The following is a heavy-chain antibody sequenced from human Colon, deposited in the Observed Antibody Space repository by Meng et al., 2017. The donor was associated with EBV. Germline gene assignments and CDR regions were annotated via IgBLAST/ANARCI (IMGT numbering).Heavy chain of an antibody. CDR1: GGSMGSGNYY. D-gene: IGHD2-21*01. Sequence: QRQRQGAGPGLVHPSPTLSLPCPVSGGSMGSGNYYWSWIRQPPGKGLEWIGYIHHSGSAYYNPSLKSRVSISVDTSKNQFSLNLNSMTAADTAVYYCASFDHIPRRNYFDYWGQGTLVTVSS. CDR3: ASFDHIPRRNYFDY. CDR2: IHHSGSA. V-gene: IGHV4-30-4*01. J-gene: IGHJ4*02.